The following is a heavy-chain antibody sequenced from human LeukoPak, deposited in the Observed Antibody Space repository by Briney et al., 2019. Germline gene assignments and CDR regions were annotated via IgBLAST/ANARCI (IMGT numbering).Heavy chain of an antibody. J-gene: IGHJ5*02. CDR1: GFTFSNYA. CDR3: ARGGQQWLVGEIIPSGWFDP. D-gene: IGHD6-19*01. CDR2: IYYSGST. Sequence: LRLSCAASGFTFSNYAIHWVRQPPGKGLEWIGYIYYSGSTNYNPSLKSRVTISVDTSKNQFSLKLSSVIAADTAVYYCARGGQQWLVGEIIPSGWFDPWGQGTLVTVSS. V-gene: IGHV4-59*01.